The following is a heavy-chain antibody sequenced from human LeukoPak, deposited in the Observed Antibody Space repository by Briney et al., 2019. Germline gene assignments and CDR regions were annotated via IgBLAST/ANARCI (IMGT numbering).Heavy chain of an antibody. V-gene: IGHV3-21*01. Sequence: GGSLRLSCAASGFSFNTYNLNWVRQAPGKGLEWVSSISTSSSYIFYADSVRGRFIISRDNGKNSLYLQMSGLRAEDTAVYYCARSLYSGSYWGQGTLVTVSS. J-gene: IGHJ4*02. CDR3: ARSLYSGSY. CDR1: GFSFNTYN. D-gene: IGHD1-26*01. CDR2: ISTSSSYI.